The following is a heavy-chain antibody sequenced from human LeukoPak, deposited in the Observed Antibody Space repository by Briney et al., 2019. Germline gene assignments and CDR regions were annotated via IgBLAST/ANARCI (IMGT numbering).Heavy chain of an antibody. V-gene: IGHV3-21*01. CDR2: ISSSSSYI. Sequence: GGSLRLSCAASGFTFSSYSMNWGRQAPGKGLEWVSSISSSSSYIYYADSVKGRFTISRDNAKNSLYLQMNSLRAEDTAVYYCARDSGHSSWYYFDYWGQGTLVTVSS. D-gene: IGHD6-13*01. CDR3: ARDSGHSSWYYFDY. CDR1: GFTFSSYS. J-gene: IGHJ4*02.